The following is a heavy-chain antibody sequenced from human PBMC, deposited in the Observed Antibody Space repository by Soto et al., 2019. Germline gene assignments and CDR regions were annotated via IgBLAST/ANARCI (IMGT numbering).Heavy chain of an antibody. D-gene: IGHD3-22*01. V-gene: IGHV3-23*01. CDR2: ISGSGGST. J-gene: IGHJ5*02. Sequence: LSCAASGFTFSSYAMSWVRQAPGKGLEWVSAISGSGGSTYYADSVKGRFTISRDNSKNTLYLQMNSLRAEDTAVYYCAKANPITMIGVGLRGWFDPWGQGTLVTVSS. CDR3: AKANPITMIGVGLRGWFDP. CDR1: GFTFSSYA.